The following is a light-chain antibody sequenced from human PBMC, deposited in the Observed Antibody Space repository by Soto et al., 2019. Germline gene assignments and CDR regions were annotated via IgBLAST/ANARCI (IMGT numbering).Light chain of an antibody. J-gene: IGKJ1*01. CDR2: IAS. CDR1: QSVNSDY. Sequence: EIVLTQSPGTLSLFPGERATLSCRATQSVNSDYLAWYPQKPGQAPRILIYIASRRATGIPDRFSGSGSGTDFTLTISRLEPEDFAVYYCQQYGTSPWTFGQGTKVEIK. V-gene: IGKV3-20*01. CDR3: QQYGTSPWT.